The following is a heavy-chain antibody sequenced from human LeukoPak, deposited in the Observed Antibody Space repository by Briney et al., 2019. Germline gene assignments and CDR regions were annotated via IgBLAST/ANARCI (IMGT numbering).Heavy chain of an antibody. CDR2: IYYSGST. J-gene: IGHJ6*03. V-gene: IGHV4-59*08. CDR1: GGSTSGHY. CDR3: ARLLADTSLTPYYYYIYV. D-gene: IGHD5-18*01. Sequence: PSETLSLTCTVSGGSTSGHYWSWIRQPPGKGLEWIGYIYYSGSTNYNPSLKSRATISVDTSMNQYSLKLSSVTVADTAVYYRARLLADTSLTPYYYYIYVWGKGTTVTVSS.